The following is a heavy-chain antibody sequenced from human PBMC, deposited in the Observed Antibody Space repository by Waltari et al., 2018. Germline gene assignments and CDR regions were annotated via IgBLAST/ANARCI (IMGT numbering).Heavy chain of an antibody. Sequence: QAPGKRLVWVSRSNGDGESTSYAGSVKGRFTISRDDANNTLYLPMNSLRAEDTAVYYCTRTRYCSTTSCQVDWFDPWGQGTLVTVSS. CDR2: SNGDGEST. J-gene: IGHJ5*02. CDR3: TRTRYCSTTSCQVDWFDP. V-gene: IGHV3-74*01. D-gene: IGHD2-2*01.